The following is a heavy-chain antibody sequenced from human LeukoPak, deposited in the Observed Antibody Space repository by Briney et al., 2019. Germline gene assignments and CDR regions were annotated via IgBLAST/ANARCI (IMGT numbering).Heavy chain of an antibody. V-gene: IGHV3-23*01. J-gene: IGHJ4*02. CDR2: FSGGAPRT. CDR3: AKKRRPVAGTDIFDY. Sequence: PGGSLRLSCVASGFSFSSYAMSWVRQSPGKGLEWVSAFSGGAPRTYYVDSVKGRFTISRDNSKNTLYPQMNSLRVEDTAVYYCAKKRRPVAGTDIFDYWGQGILVTVSS. D-gene: IGHD6-19*01. CDR1: GFSFSSYA.